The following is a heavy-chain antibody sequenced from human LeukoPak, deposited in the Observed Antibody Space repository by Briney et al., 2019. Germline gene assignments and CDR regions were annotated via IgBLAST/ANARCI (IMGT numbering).Heavy chain of an antibody. Sequence: SETLSLTCAVYGGSFSGYYWSWIRQPPGKGLEWIGEINHSGSTNYNPSLKSRVTISVDASKNQFSLKLRTATAADTAVYYCARDGSGWYLSRAFDIWGQGTMVTVSS. J-gene: IGHJ3*02. V-gene: IGHV4-34*01. CDR2: INHSGST. D-gene: IGHD6-19*01. CDR3: ARDGSGWYLSRAFDI. CDR1: GGSFSGYY.